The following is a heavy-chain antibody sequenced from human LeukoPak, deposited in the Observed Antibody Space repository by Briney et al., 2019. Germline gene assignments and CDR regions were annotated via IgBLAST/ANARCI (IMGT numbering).Heavy chain of an antibody. CDR2: IYYSGST. CDR3: ASYGSGWYRDYFDY. V-gene: IGHV4-30-4*08. CDR1: GGSISSGDYY. J-gene: IGHJ4*02. D-gene: IGHD6-19*01. Sequence: SETLSPTCTVSGGSISSGDYYWSWIRQPPGKGLEWIGYIYYSGSTYYNPSLKSRVTISVDTSKNQFSLKLSSVTAADTAVYYCASYGSGWYRDYFDYWGQGTLVTVSS.